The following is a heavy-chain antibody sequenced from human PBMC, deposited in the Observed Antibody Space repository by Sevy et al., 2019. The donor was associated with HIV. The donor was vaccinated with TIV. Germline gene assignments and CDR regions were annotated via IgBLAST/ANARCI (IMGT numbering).Heavy chain of an antibody. CDR3: ARESGNLYYFDY. V-gene: IGHV3-7*01. Sequence: GGSLRLSCEASGFIFRNYRMSWVRQAPGKGLEWVANIKEDGSEKNYVDSVKGRFTISRDNGKNSLDLQMNSLRVADTAIYYCARESGNLYYFDYWGPGTLVTVSS. J-gene: IGHJ4*02. D-gene: IGHD1-26*01. CDR1: GFIFRNYR. CDR2: IKEDGSEK.